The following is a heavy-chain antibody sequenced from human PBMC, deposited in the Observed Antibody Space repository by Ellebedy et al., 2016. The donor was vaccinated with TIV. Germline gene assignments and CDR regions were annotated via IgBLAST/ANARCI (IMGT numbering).Heavy chain of an antibody. CDR2: ISYDGSNK. Sequence: GGSLRLXCAASGFTFSSYAMHWVRQAPGKGLEWVAVISYDGSNKYYADSVKGRFTISRDNSKNTLYLQINSLRAEDTAVYYCARSRDVDTAMVTGRWGQGTLVTVSS. CDR1: GFTFSSYA. J-gene: IGHJ4*02. CDR3: ARSRDVDTAMVTGR. V-gene: IGHV3-30-3*01. D-gene: IGHD5-18*01.